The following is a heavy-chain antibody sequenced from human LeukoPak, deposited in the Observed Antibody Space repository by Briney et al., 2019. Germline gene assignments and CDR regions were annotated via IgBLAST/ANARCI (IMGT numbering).Heavy chain of an antibody. CDR2: ISAYNGNT. D-gene: IGHD4-17*01. Sequence: ASVKVSCKASGYTFTSYGISWVRQAPGQGHEWMGWISAYNGNTNYAQKLQGRVTITADKSTSTAYMELSSLRSEDTAVYYCARDSWTTVTTSDYWGQGTLVTVSS. J-gene: IGHJ4*02. V-gene: IGHV1-18*01. CDR1: GYTFTSYG. CDR3: ARDSWTTVTTSDY.